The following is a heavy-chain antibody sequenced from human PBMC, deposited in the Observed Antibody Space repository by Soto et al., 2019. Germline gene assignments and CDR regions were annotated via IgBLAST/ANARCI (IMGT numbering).Heavy chain of an antibody. CDR2: INPSGGST. D-gene: IGHD3-10*01. V-gene: IGHV1-46*01. J-gene: IGHJ6*02. CDR1: GYTFTSYY. Sequence: ASVKVSCKASGYTFTSYYMHWVRQAPGQGLEWMGIINPSGGSTSYAQKFQGRVTMTRDTSTSTVYMELSSLRSEDTAVYYCARDEVTMVRGYYYYGMDVWAQGTKVTVSS. CDR3: ARDEVTMVRGYYYYGMDV.